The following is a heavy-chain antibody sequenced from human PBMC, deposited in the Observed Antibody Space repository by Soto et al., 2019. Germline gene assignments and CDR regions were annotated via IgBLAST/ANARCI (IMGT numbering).Heavy chain of an antibody. V-gene: IGHV3-30*04. CDR1: GFTFSSYT. CDR2: ISYDGSDK. D-gene: IGHD6-19*01. Sequence: PGGSLRLSCAASGFTFSSYTMHWVRQTPGKGLERVAVISYDGSDKYYADSVKGRFTISRDNSKNSLYLQMNSLRVEDTSVYYCPKDGIAVAGTQYFQHWAQGT. J-gene: IGHJ1*01. CDR3: PKDGIAVAGTQYFQH.